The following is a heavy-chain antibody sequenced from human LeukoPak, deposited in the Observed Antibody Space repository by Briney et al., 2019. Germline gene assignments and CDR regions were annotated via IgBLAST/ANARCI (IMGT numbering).Heavy chain of an antibody. Sequence: SETLSLTCTVSGGSISYFYWSWIRQPTGKGLEWIGRIYTGGSTNYNPSLKSRVTMSVDTSKKQFSLKLSSVTAADTAVYYCASWQLPAAIGRNIIFDYWGQGTLVTVSS. J-gene: IGHJ4*02. D-gene: IGHD2-2*01. CDR2: IYTGGST. V-gene: IGHV4-4*07. CDR1: GGSISYFY. CDR3: ASWQLPAAIGRNIIFDY.